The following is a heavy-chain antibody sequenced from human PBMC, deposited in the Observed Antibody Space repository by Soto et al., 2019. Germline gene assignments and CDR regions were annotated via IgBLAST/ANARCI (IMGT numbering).Heavy chain of an antibody. CDR2: ISSDGSNT. Sequence: GGSLRLACAASGITLSNYGMHWVRQAPGKGLEWLAVISSDGSNTFYADSVKGRLTISADKSISTAYLQWSSLKASDTAMYYCARMPSSWYPQWHYYYGMDVWGQGTTVTVSS. J-gene: IGHJ6*02. V-gene: IGHV3-30*03. CDR3: ARMPSSWYPQWHYYYGMDV. D-gene: IGHD6-13*01. CDR1: GITLSNYG.